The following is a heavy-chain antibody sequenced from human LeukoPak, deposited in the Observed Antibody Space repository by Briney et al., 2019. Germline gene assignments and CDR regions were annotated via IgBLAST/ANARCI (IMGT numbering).Heavy chain of an antibody. D-gene: IGHD5-12*01. J-gene: IGHJ3*02. CDR2: INPNSGGT. Sequence: ALVKVSCTASGYTFTGYYMHWVRPAPGQGLEWMGWINPNSGGTNYAQKFQGRVTMTRDTSISTAYIELSRLRSDDTAVYYCAREEYSGYERHAFDIWGQGTMVTVSS. CDR1: GYTFTGYY. V-gene: IGHV1-2*02. CDR3: AREEYSGYERHAFDI.